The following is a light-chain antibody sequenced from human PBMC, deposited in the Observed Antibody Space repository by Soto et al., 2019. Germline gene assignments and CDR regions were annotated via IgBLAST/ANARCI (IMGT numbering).Light chain of an antibody. CDR1: GSDIGRYNY. V-gene: IGLV2-14*03. Sequence: QSALTQPASVSGSPGQSITISCAGTGSDIGRYNYVSWYQQHPGKAPKLIIYGVNYRPSGISNRFSGSKSGSTASLTISGLQPEDEADYYCNSYTTSTTYVFGTGTKVTVL. CDR3: NSYTTSTTYV. CDR2: GVN. J-gene: IGLJ1*01.